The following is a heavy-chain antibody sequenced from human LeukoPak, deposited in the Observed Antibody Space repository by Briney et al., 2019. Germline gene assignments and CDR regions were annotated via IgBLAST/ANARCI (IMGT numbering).Heavy chain of an antibody. V-gene: IGHV3-7*01. Sequence: GGSLTLSCPPSGFSFSRYWMRWVRQAPGKGLEGVANIKQDGREKYYVDSVKGRFTISRDNAKNSLYLQMNSLRAEDTAVYYCARAHGDFDAFDIWGQGTMVTVSS. CDR3: ARAHGDFDAFDI. J-gene: IGHJ3*02. D-gene: IGHD4-17*01. CDR1: GFSFSRYW. CDR2: IKQDGREK.